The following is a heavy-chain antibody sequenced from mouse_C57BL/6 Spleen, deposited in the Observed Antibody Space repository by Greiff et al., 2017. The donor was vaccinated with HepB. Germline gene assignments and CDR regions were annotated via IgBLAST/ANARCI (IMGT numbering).Heavy chain of an antibody. CDR1: GFTFSSYA. J-gene: IGHJ4*01. Sequence: EVKVVESGGGLVKPGGSLKLSCAASGFTFSSYAMSWVRQTPEKRLEWVATISDGGSYTYYPDNVKGRFTISRDNAKNNLYLQMSHLKSEDTAMYYCARDRWLLASRGVDYWGQGTSVTVSS. CDR3: ARDRWLLASRGVDY. D-gene: IGHD2-3*01. V-gene: IGHV5-4*01. CDR2: ISDGGSYT.